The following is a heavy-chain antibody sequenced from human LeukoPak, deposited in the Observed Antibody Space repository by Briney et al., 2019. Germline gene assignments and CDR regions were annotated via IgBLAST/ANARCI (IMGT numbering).Heavy chain of an antibody. J-gene: IGHJ4*02. CDR1: GFTFSSYS. CDR2: ISSSSSYI. Sequence: GGSLRLSCAASGFTFSSYSMNWVRQARGKGLEWVSSISSSSSYIYYADSVKGRFTISRDNAKNSLYLQMNSLRAEDTAVYYCARKLNFWSGYAVSDYWGQGTLVTVSS. CDR3: ARKLNFWSGYAVSDY. V-gene: IGHV3-21*01. D-gene: IGHD3-3*01.